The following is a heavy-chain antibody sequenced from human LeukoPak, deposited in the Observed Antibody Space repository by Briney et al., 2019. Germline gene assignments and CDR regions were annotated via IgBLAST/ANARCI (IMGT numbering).Heavy chain of an antibody. CDR2: IDASGNT. V-gene: IGHV4-4*07. Sequence: SETLSLTCSVSGGSITSYDWSWIRQPAGKGPEWIGRIDASGNTNYNPSLKSRVTMSVDTSKNQFSLRLNSVTAADTAVYYCARGDRAVAGAWGWFDPWGQGTLVTVSS. CDR1: GGSITSYD. J-gene: IGHJ5*02. D-gene: IGHD6-19*01. CDR3: ARGDRAVAGAWGWFDP.